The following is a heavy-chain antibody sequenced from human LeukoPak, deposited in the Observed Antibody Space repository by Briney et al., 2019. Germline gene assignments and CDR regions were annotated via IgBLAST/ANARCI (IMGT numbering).Heavy chain of an antibody. CDR3: ARALTGYSAIDY. V-gene: IGHV3-66*01. J-gene: IGHJ4*02. CDR1: GFTVTTNY. CDR2: IYSGGYT. Sequence: PGGSLRLSCAASGFTVTTNYMTWVRQAPGKGLEWVSIIYSGGYTDYADSVKGRFTISRDNSKNTLDLQMNSLRAEDTAVYYCARALTGYSAIDYWGQGTLVTVSS. D-gene: IGHD3-9*01.